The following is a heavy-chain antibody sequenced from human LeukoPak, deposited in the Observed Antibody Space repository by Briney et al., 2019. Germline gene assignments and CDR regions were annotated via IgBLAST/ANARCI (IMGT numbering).Heavy chain of an antibody. J-gene: IGHJ4*02. V-gene: IGHV3-7*01. CDR2: IKQDGSEK. Sequence: GGSLRLSCAASGFTFSSYWMSWVRQAPGKGLEWVANIKQDGSEKYYVDSVKGRFTISRDNAKNSLYLQMNSLRAEDTAVYYCARSYDSSGYYEGAFDYWGQGTLVTVSS. CDR1: GFTFSSYW. D-gene: IGHD3-22*01. CDR3: ARSYDSSGYYEGAFDY.